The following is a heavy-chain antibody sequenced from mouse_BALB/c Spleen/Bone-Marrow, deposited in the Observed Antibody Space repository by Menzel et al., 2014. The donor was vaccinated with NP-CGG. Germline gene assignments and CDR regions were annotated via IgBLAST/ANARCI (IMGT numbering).Heavy chain of an antibody. CDR3: ARGGTTATWYFDV. Sequence: VQLKESGAELVKPGASVKLSCTASGFNIXDTYMHWVKQRPEQGLEWIGRIDPANGNTKYDPKFQGKATITADTSSNTAYLQLSGLTSEDTAVYYCARGGTTATWYFDVWGAGTTVTVSS. J-gene: IGHJ1*01. CDR1: GFNIXDTY. D-gene: IGHD1-2*01. CDR2: IDPANGNT. V-gene: IGHV14-3*02.